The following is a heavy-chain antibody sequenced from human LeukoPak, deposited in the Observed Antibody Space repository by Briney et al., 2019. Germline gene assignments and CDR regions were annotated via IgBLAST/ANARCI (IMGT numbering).Heavy chain of an antibody. CDR2: IIPILGIA. Sequence: ASVKVSCKASGGTFSSYAISWVRQAPGQGLEWMGRIIPILGIANYAQKLQGRVTMTTDTSTSTAYMELRSLRSDDTAVYYCARVIAAANWFDPWGQGTLVTVSP. CDR1: GGTFSSYA. J-gene: IGHJ5*02. CDR3: ARVIAAANWFDP. V-gene: IGHV1-69*04. D-gene: IGHD6-13*01.